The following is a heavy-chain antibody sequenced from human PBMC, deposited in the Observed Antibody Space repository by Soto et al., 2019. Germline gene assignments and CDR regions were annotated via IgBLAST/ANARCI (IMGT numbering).Heavy chain of an antibody. Sequence: SETLSLTCTVSGGSISSSSYYWGWIRQPPGKGLEWIGSIYYSGSTYYNPSLKSRVTISVDTSKNQFSLKLSSVTAADTAVYYFAGIILSLHAYPRPIPFHWAVGGKGTRFTVP. D-gene: IGHD3-9*01. V-gene: IGHV4-39*01. CDR3: AGIILSLHAYPRPIPFHWAV. J-gene: IGHJ4*03. CDR2: IYYSGST. CDR1: GGSISSSSYY.